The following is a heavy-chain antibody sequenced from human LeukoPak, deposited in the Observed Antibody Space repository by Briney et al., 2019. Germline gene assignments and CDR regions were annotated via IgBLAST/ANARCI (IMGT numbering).Heavy chain of an antibody. CDR3: ARGREGAKPRYFDL. Sequence: GGSLRLSCAASGIIFSNYAMHWVRQGPGRGLGCISTISSDGGSTYYANSVKGRFTIYRDNSKNTLYLQMGSLRAEDMAVYYCARGREGAKPRYFDLWGRGTRVTVSS. CDR1: GIIFSNYA. V-gene: IGHV3-64*01. CDR2: ISSDGGST. J-gene: IGHJ2*01. D-gene: IGHD1-26*01.